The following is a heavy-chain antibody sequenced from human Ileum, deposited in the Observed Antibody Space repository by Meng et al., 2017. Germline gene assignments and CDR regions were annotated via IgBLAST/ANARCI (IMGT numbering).Heavy chain of an antibody. CDR3: ARAWSSSWSFLDF. CDR2: INRGGNT. J-gene: IGHJ4*02. V-gene: IGHV4-34*01. D-gene: IGHD6-13*01. CDR1: GGSFSGYY. Sequence: QVQSFLWGAGLLQPSETLSLSCAVAGGSFSGYYWTWIRQSPGKGLEWIGEINRGGNTNYNPSLKSRITMSVDTSKNQFFLNLTSVTPADTAVYYCARAWSSSWSFLDFWGQGGLVTVSS.